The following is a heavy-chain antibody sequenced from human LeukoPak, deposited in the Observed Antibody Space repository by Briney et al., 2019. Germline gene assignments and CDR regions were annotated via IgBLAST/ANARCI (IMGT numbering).Heavy chain of an antibody. V-gene: IGHV4-34*01. CDR1: GGSFSGYY. Sequence: PSETLSLTCAVYGGSFSGYYWSWIRQPPGKGLEWIGEINHSGSTNYNPSLKSRVTISVDTSKNQFSLKLSSVTAADTAVYYCARGPDTASYWGQGTLVTVSS. CDR2: INHSGST. D-gene: IGHD5-18*01. CDR3: ARGPDTASY. J-gene: IGHJ4*02.